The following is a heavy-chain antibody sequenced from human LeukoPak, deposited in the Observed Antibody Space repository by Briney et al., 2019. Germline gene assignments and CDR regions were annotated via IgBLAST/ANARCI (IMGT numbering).Heavy chain of an antibody. CDR1: VGSINSGNW. CDR2: IYHNGTP. CDR3: AGMRITTPTVWTLDY. Sequence: AETLSLTCALSVGSINSGNWWSWVRQSPGKGLEWIGEIYHNGTPNYNPSLKSRVTISVDTSKNQFSLKLSSVTAADTAVYYCAGMRITTPTVWTLDYWGQGTLVTVSS. V-gene: IGHV4-4*02. D-gene: IGHD1-14*01. J-gene: IGHJ4*02.